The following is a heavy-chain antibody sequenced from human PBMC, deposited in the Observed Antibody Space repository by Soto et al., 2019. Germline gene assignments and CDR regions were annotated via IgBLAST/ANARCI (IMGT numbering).Heavy chain of an antibody. CDR1: GYTFTSYG. CDR3: ARDLVVSGPFEY. V-gene: IGHV1-18*01. Sequence: QVQLVQSGAEVKKPGASVKVSCKASGYTFTSYGISWVRQAPGQGLEWMGWLSGYNGNTHDAQKLQGRVTMTTDSSASTAYMELRSLRSDDTAVYYCARDLVVSGPFEYWGQGTLVSVSS. CDR2: LSGYNGNT. D-gene: IGHD2-2*01. J-gene: IGHJ4*02.